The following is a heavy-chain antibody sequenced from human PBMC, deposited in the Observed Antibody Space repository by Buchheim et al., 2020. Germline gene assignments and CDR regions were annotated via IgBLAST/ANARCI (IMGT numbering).Heavy chain of an antibody. D-gene: IGHD3-3*01. Sequence: EVQLVTSGEGLVQPGGPLRLSCIGSGFTFSTYAIHWVRQAPGKGLEYVSTISSSGSAKYYADSVKGRFTMSRDNSKNTLFLHMGSLTSDDMAVYYCVRQKTGLFGVLDYWGQGAL. CDR1: GFTFSTYA. V-gene: IGHV3-64*02. CDR2: ISSSGSAK. CDR3: VRQKTGLFGVLDY. J-gene: IGHJ4*02.